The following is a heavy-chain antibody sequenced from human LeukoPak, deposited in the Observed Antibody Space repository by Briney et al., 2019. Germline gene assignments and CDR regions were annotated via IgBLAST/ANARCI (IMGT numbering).Heavy chain of an antibody. V-gene: IGHV3-66*01. D-gene: IGHD3/OR15-3a*01. CDR3: ARDYFDGTDFYSYFDL. CDR1: GFTVSGNY. Sequence: SGGSLRLSCAASGFTVSGNYMSWVRQAPGEGLEWVSLIYGGGTTYYADSVKGRFTISRDSSKNTLYLQMNSLRAEDTAVYYCARDYFDGTDFYSYFDLWGRGTLVTVSS. CDR2: IYGGGTT. J-gene: IGHJ2*01.